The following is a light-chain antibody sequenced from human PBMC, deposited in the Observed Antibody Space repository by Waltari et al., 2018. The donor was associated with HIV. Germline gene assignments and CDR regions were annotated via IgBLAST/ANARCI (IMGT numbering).Light chain of an antibody. J-gene: IGLJ3*02. CDR2: GYN. CDR3: QSYDTSLSGSV. Sequence: QSVLTQPPPVSGAPGQRVTISCTGTSSNIGTGYDVHWYQQLPGTAPRLLIYGYNNRPSGVPDRFSGSKSGTSASLAITGLQAEDEAEYYCQSYDTSLSGSVFGGGTKLTVL. V-gene: IGLV1-40*01. CDR1: SSNIGTGYD.